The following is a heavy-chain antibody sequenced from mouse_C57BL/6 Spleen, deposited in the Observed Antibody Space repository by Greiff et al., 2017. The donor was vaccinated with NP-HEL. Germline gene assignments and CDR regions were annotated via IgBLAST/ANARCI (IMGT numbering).Heavy chain of an antibody. J-gene: IGHJ3*01. CDR3: ASSLRQLRLPDY. CDR1: GYTFTSYW. V-gene: IGHV1-52*01. Sequence: QVQLQQPGAELVRPGSSVKLSCKASGYTFTSYWMHWVKQRPIQGLEWIGNIDPSDSETHYNQKFKDKATLTVDKSSSTAYMQLSSLTSEDSAVDYCASSLRQLRLPDYWGQGTLVTVSA. D-gene: IGHD3-2*02. CDR2: IDPSDSET.